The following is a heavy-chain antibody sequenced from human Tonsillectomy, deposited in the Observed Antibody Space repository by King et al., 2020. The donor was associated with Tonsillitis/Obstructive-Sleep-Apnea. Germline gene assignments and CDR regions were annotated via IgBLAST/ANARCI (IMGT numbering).Heavy chain of an antibody. V-gene: IGHV3-49*04. CDR3: ARDWFSGWYGASGY. Sequence: DVQLVESGGGLVQPGRSLRLSCIASGFTFGDYPMSWVRQTPGKGLEWISFIRSKAYGGTTEYAASVKGRFTVSRDDSKSIAYLQMNSLKTEDTAVYYCARDWFSGWYGASGYWGQGTLVTVSS. CDR2: IRSKAYGGTT. J-gene: IGHJ4*02. D-gene: IGHD6-19*01. CDR1: GFTFGDYP.